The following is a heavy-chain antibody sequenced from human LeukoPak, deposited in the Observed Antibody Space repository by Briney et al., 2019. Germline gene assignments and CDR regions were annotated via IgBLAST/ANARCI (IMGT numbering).Heavy chain of an antibody. D-gene: IGHD2-21*02. CDR3: ARGMTASLRANAGFDI. Sequence: GGSLRLSCTASGFTFRKYWLHWVRHAPGKGLVWVSRINPDDGSTSYADSVKGRFTISRDSAKSTLYLQMNSLRPEDTAVYSCARGMTASLRANAGFDIWGQGTTVAVSS. V-gene: IGHV3-74*01. J-gene: IGHJ3*02. CDR2: INPDDGST. CDR1: GFTFRKYW.